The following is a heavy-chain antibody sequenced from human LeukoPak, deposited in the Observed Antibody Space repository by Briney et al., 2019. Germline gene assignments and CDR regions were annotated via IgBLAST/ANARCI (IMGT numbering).Heavy chain of an antibody. V-gene: IGHV4-59*01. CDR3: ARFPCSGDSCYSGIRAFDI. D-gene: IGHD2-15*01. CDR1: GGSISTYY. J-gene: IGHJ3*02. Sequence: SETLSLTCTVSGGSISTYYWTWIRQPPGKGLEWIGYIYNSGKTNYNPSLKSRVTISADTSKSQFSLKLGSVTAADTAVYYCARFPCSGDSCYSGIRAFDIWGQGTTVIVSS. CDR2: IYNSGKT.